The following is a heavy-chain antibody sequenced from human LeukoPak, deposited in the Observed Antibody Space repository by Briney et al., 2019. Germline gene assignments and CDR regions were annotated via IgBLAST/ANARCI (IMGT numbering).Heavy chain of an antibody. V-gene: IGHV3-7*01. CDR2: IKQGGRET. D-gene: IGHD3-22*01. J-gene: IGHJ4*02. CDR3: AREPVVRYYDSSGYYPYFDY. CDR1: GFTFCSYW. Sequence: GGSLRLSCAASGFTFCSYWMSWVRQAPGKGLEWVANIKQGGRETYYVDSVKGRFAIYRDNAKNSLYLQMNSLRAEDTAVYYCAREPVVRYYDSSGYYPYFDYWGQGTLVTVSS.